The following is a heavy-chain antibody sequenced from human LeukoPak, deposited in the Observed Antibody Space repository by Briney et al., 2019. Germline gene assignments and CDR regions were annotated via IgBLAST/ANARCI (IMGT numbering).Heavy chain of an antibody. J-gene: IGHJ4*02. CDR1: GYTLTELS. Sequence: ASVKVSCKVSGYTLTELSMHWVRQAPGKGLEWMGGFDPEDGETIYAQKFQGRVTMTEDTSTDTAYMELSSLRSEDTAVYYCATVSGSYSNPGFGYWGQGTLVTVSS. D-gene: IGHD1-26*01. CDR2: FDPEDGET. CDR3: ATVSGSYSNPGFGY. V-gene: IGHV1-24*01.